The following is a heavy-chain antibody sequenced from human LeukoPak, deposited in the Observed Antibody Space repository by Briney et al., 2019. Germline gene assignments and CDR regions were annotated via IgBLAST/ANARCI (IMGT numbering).Heavy chain of an antibody. J-gene: IGHJ4*02. V-gene: IGHV4-34*01. CDR1: GGSFSGYY. CDR3: ARAVQGIAVQSLDY. D-gene: IGHD6-19*01. CDR2: INHSGST. Sequence: PSETLSLTCAVYGGSFSGYYWNWIRQPPGKGLEWIGEINHSGSTNYNPSLKSRVTISVDTSKNQFSLKLSPVTAAGTAVYYCARAVQGIAVQSLDYWGQGTLVTVSS.